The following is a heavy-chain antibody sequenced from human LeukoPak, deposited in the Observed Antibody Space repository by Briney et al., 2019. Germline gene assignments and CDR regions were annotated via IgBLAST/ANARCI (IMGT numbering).Heavy chain of an antibody. CDR1: GGSISSRSDY. J-gene: IGHJ4*02. V-gene: IGHV4-39*01. D-gene: IGHD4/OR15-4a*01. CDR2: IYYSGST. CDR3: ARRPGEYGGNDFDY. Sequence: PSETLSLTCTVSGGSISSRSDYWGWIRQPPGKGLEWIGSIYYSGSTHYNPSLKSRVTISVDTSKNQFSLKLSSVTAADTAVCYCARRPGEYGGNDFDYWGQGTLVTVSS.